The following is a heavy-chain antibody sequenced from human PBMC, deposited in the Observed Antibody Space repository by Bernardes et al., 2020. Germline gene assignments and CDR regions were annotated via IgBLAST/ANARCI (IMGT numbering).Heavy chain of an antibody. CDR1: GFIFSHYA. V-gene: IGHV3-30*15. CDR3: TSLNEGLVGTHADP. D-gene: IGHD3-9*01. CDR2: ISYDGSQK. J-gene: IGHJ5*02. Sequence: GGSLRLSCAASGFIFSHYAMNWVRQAPGKGLEWVAVISYDGSQKYYADSVKGRFSISRDNSQKTVYLQMSGLRDEDTALYYCTSLNEGLVGTHADPWGQGTLVTVSS.